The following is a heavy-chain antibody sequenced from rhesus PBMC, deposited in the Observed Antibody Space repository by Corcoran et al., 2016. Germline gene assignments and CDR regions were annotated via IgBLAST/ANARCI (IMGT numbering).Heavy chain of an antibody. V-gene: IGHV4-76*01. CDR1: CYFISSGYD. J-gene: IGHJ6*01. CDR2: FYGSSGCT. Sequence: QVQLQESGPGAVKASETMSLTRAVSCYFISSGYDWSWIRQPPGNGLEWIGYFYGSSGCTNYNPSLKNRVTLSVDTSKNQLALKLSSVTAADTAVYYCARYCTGSGCYAGLDSWGQGVVVTVSS. D-gene: IGHD2-21*01. CDR3: ARYCTGSGCYAGLDS.